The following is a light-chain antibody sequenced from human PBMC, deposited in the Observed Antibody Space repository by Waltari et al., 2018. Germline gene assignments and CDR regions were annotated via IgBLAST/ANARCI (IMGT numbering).Light chain of an antibody. CDR2: AVS. V-gene: IGLV2-23*02. CDR3: SSYAGSSKGV. J-gene: IGLJ2*01. CDR1: SSDVGNYNR. Sequence: QSALTQPASVSGSPGQSTTISCTGTSSDVGNYNRFPWYQQHPGKAPKLMIYAVSKRPSGVSDRFSGSKSGDMASLTISGLQPEDEAEYFCSSYAGSSKGVFGGGTKVTVL.